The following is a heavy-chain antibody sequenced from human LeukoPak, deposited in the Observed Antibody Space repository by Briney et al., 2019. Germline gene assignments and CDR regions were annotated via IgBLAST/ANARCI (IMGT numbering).Heavy chain of an antibody. Sequence: GGSLRLSCAASGFTFSGYGMHWVRQAPGKGLEWVAVIWYDESKRYYADSVKGRFTISRDNSKNTLYLQMNSLRAEDTAVYYCARDDFGSGSPFDYWGQGTLVTVSS. CDR1: GFTFSGYG. CDR2: IWYDESKR. D-gene: IGHD6-19*01. CDR3: ARDDFGSGSPFDY. V-gene: IGHV3-33*01. J-gene: IGHJ4*02.